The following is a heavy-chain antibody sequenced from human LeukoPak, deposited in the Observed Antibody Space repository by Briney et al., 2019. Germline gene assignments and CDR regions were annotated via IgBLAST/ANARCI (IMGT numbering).Heavy chain of an antibody. J-gene: IGHJ4*02. D-gene: IGHD4-11*01. V-gene: IGHV3-72*01. Sequence: GGSLRLSCAASGFTFSDHYMDWVRQAPGKGLEWVGRIRNRANSYTTQYAPSVKGRFTISRHDSENSLYLQMNSLKTEDTAVYYCARAPYSDYALYYFDYWGQGTLVTVSS. CDR1: GFTFSDHY. CDR3: ARAPYSDYALYYFDY. CDR2: IRNRANSYTT.